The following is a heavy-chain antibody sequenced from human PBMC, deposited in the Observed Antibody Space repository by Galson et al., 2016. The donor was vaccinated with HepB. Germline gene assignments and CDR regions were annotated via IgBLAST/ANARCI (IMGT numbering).Heavy chain of an antibody. V-gene: IGHV3-11*04. Sequence: SLRLSCAASGFTFGDYYMTWIRQAPGKGLEWVSYISTSGTNPYYADSVKGRFTISRDNAKNSLYVQMNSLRVEDTALYYCARDPGYITAAPFFDYWGQGTLVTVSS. CDR2: ISTSGTNP. J-gene: IGHJ4*02. CDR3: ARDPGYITAAPFFDY. CDR1: GFTFGDYY. D-gene: IGHD5-24*01.